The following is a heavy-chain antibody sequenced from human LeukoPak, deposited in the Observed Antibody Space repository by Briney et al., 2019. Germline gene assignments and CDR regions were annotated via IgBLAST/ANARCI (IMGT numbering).Heavy chain of an antibody. CDR2: ITSEGSST. CDR3: ARGSSVVALD. D-gene: IGHD2-15*01. J-gene: IGHJ4*02. CDR1: GFTFSSYW. Sequence: GGSLRLSCAASGFTFSSYWMHWVRQVPGKGLVWVSRITSEGSSTSHADSVKGRFTISRDNAKNTLYLQMNSLRAEDTAVYYCARGSSVVALDWGQGTLVTVSS. V-gene: IGHV3-74*01.